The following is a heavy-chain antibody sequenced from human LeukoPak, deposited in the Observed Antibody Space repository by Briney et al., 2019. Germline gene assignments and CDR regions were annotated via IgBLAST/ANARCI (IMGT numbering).Heavy chain of an antibody. CDR1: GYTFTGYY. CDR2: INPNSGGT. D-gene: IGHD5-24*01. J-gene: IGHJ4*02. V-gene: IGHV1-2*02. Sequence: ASVKVSCKASGYTFTGYYMHWMRQAPGQGLEWMGWINPNSGGTNYAQKFQGRVTMTRDTSISTAYMELSRLRSDDTAVYYCARGRWRQGWFDYWGQGTLVTVSS. CDR3: ARGRWRQGWFDY.